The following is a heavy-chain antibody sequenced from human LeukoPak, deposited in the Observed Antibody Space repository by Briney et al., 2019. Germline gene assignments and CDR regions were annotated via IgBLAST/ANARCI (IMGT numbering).Heavy chain of an antibody. CDR2: MYYSGGT. Sequence: PSETLSLTCTVSGGSTNSYYWSWIRQPPGKGLEWIGHMYYSGGTNYSPSLKSRVTISVDTSKNQFSLKLSSVTAADTAVYYCTRRCKDAYTLYCFDYWGQGTLVTVSS. D-gene: IGHD5-24*01. CDR1: GGSTNSYY. J-gene: IGHJ4*02. CDR3: TRRCKDAYTLYCFDY. V-gene: IGHV4-59*01.